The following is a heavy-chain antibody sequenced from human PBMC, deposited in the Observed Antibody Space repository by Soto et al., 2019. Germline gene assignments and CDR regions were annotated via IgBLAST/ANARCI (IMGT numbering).Heavy chain of an antibody. CDR2: ISGSGGST. CDR3: AKDGVVVVAALRYYYMDV. Sequence: GGSLRLSCAASGFTFSSYAMSWVRQAPGKGLEWVSAISGSGGSTYYADSVKGRFTISRDNSKNTLYLQMNSLRAEDTAVYYCAKDGVVVVAALRYYYMDVWGKGTTVTVS. J-gene: IGHJ6*03. CDR1: GFTFSSYA. D-gene: IGHD2-15*01. V-gene: IGHV3-23*01.